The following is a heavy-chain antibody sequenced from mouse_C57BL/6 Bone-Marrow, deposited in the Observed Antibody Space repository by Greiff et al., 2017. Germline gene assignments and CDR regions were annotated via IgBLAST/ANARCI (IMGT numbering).Heavy chain of an antibody. CDR2: IFPGSGST. V-gene: IGHV1-75*01. J-gene: IGHJ2*01. CDR3: GLSILYYFDY. CDR1: GYSFTDYY. Sequence: QVQLQQSGPELVKPGASVKISCKASGYSFTDYYINWVKQRPGQGLEWIGWIFPGSGSTYYNEKFKGKAILTVDKSSSTAYMFLSSLTSEDSAVYFCGLSILYYFDYWGQGTTLSVSS.